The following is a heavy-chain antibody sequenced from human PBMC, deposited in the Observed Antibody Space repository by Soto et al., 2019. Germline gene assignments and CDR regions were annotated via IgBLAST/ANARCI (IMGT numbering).Heavy chain of an antibody. V-gene: IGHV2-5*02. D-gene: IGHD3-3*01. J-gene: IGHJ4*02. CDR3: AHRVLRTVFGLVTTTAIYFDF. Sequence: QITLNESGPTQVKPRQTLTLTCTFSGFSLTTRGVGVGWIRQSPGKAPEWLALIYWDDDKRYSPSLKSRLTISKDTSKNQVVLTMADLDPADTATYYCAHRVLRTVFGLVTTTAIYFDFWGQGTPVAVS. CDR1: GFSLTTRGVG. CDR2: IYWDDDK.